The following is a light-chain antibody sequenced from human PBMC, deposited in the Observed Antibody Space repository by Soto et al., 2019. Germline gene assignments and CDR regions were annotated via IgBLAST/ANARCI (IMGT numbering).Light chain of an antibody. J-gene: IGLJ1*01. CDR3: SSFTTRNTDV. Sequence: QSVLTQPASVSGSPGQSISISCIGTSSDVGAFNYVSWYQHHPGKAPQLIIYDVTSRPSGVSNRFSASKSGNTASLTISGLQVVDVADSSSSSFTTRNTDVFGTGTK. CDR2: DVT. V-gene: IGLV2-14*03. CDR1: SSDVGAFNY.